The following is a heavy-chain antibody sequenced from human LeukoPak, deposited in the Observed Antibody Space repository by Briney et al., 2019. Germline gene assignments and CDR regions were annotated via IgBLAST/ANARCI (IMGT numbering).Heavy chain of an antibody. Sequence: GGSLRLSCAASGFTFSSYAMSWVRQAPGKGLEWVSAISGSGGSTYYADSVKGRFTISRDNSKNTLYLQMNSLRAEDTAVYYCAKNLVAGPLSMYYFDYWGQGTLVTVSS. J-gene: IGHJ4*02. CDR2: ISGSGGST. V-gene: IGHV3-23*01. D-gene: IGHD6-19*01. CDR3: AKNLVAGPLSMYYFDY. CDR1: GFTFSSYA.